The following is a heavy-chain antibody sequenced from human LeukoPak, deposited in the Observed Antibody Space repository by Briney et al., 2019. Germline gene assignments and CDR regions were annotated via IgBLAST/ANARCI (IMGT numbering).Heavy chain of an antibody. V-gene: IGHV1-69*05. J-gene: IGHJ5*02. D-gene: IGHD3-3*01. CDR1: GGTFNSYA. CDR2: IIPIFGTA. CDR3: ALRGSSYYDFWSGYNWFDP. Sequence: GASVKVSCKASGGTFNSYAISWVRQAPGQGLEWMGGIIPIFGTANYAQKFQGRVTITTDESTSTAYMELSSLRSEDTAVYYCALRGSSYYDFWSGYNWFDPWGQGTLVTVS.